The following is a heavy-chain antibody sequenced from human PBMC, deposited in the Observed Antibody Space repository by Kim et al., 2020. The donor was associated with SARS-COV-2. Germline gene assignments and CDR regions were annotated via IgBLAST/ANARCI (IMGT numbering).Heavy chain of an antibody. CDR2: NK. D-gene: IGHD2-15*01. CDR3: AKDSAVVALDY. V-gene: IGHV3-30*02. J-gene: IGHJ4*02. Sequence: NKDYADSVKGRFTISRDNSKNTLYLQMNSLRAEDTAVYYCAKDSAVVALDYWGQGTLVTVSS.